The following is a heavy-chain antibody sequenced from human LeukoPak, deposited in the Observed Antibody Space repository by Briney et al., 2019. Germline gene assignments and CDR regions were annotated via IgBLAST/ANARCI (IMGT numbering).Heavy chain of an antibody. J-gene: IGHJ3*02. CDR2: ISYDGNNQ. CDR1: GFAFSSLA. D-gene: IGHD6-19*01. Sequence: QPGGSLRLSCAVSGFAFSSLAMHWVRQAPGKGLEWVAFISYDGNNQYYADSVKGRFTISRDNSKNTLYLQMNSLRAEDTAVYYCARYSSGWYGAFDIWGQGTMVTVSS. CDR3: ARYSSGWYGAFDI. V-gene: IGHV3-30*14.